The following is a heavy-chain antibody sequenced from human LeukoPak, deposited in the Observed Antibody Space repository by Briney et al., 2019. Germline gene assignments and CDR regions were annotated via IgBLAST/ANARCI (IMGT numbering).Heavy chain of an antibody. V-gene: IGHV1-18*01. CDR1: GYTFTSYG. CDR2: IGAYSGDT. Sequence: ASVKVSCKASGYTFTSYGMSWVRQAPGQGLEWMGWIGAYSGDTHYAQKVQDRVTLTADTSTNTAFMELRSLTSDDTAVYYCARDAYDILTGYLLDYWGQGTLVTVSS. CDR3: ARDAYDILTGYLLDY. J-gene: IGHJ4*02. D-gene: IGHD3-9*01.